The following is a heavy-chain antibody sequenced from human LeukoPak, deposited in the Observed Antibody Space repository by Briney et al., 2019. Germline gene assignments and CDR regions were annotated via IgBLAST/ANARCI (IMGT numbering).Heavy chain of an antibody. D-gene: IGHD4-17*01. V-gene: IGHV3-30*02. CDR2: IRYDGSNK. Sequence: GGSLRLSCAASGFTFSSYGMHWVRQAPGKGLEWVAFIRYDGSNKYYADSVKGRFTISRDNSKNTLYLQMNSLRAEDTAVYYCAKDGGGTVTTDFDYWGQGTLVTVSS. CDR1: GFTFSSYG. CDR3: AKDGGGTVTTDFDY. J-gene: IGHJ4*02.